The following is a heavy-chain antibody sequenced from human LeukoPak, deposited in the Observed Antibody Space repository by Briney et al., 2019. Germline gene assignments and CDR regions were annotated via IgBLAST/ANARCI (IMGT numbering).Heavy chain of an antibody. J-gene: IGHJ4*02. CDR3: AXXXXXXXLTGLKREIDY. Sequence: SETLSLTCAVYGGSFSGYYRSWIRQPPGKGLEWIGEINHSGSTNYNPSLKSRVTISVDTSKNQLSLKLSSVTAADTAVYYCAXXXXXXXLTGLKREIDYWGQGTLVTVSS. D-gene: IGHD3-9*01. CDR1: GGSFSGYY. V-gene: IGHV4-34*01. CDR2: INHSGST.